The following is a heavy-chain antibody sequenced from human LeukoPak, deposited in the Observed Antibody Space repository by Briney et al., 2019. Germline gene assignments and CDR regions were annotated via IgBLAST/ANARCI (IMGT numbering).Heavy chain of an antibody. CDR2: IWHDGSKK. CDR1: GFSFSTYD. CDR3: AGDTPPGGDYYFEY. D-gene: IGHD3-16*01. Sequence: GGSLRLSCAASGFSFSTYDMHWVRQAPGEGLEWLALIWHDGSKKYYADSVKGRFTISRDNSKNTLYLQLNDLRAEDTSFYYCAGDTPPGGDYYFEYWGQGTLVTVS. V-gene: IGHV3-33*01. J-gene: IGHJ4*02.